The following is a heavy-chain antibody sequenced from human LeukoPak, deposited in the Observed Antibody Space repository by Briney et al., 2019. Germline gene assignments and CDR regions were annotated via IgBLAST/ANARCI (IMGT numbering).Heavy chain of an antibody. CDR3: ARLMLYTWLPTSDDI. V-gene: IGHV4-39*01. D-gene: IGHD2-8*01. CDR1: GGSISSSSYY. CDR2: IYYSGST. J-gene: IGHJ3*02. Sequence: SETLSLTCTVSGGSISSSSYYWGWIRQPPGKGLEWIGSIYYSGSTYYNPSLKSRVTISVDTSKNQFSLKLSSVTAADTAVYYCARLMLYTWLPTSDDIWGQGTMVTVSS.